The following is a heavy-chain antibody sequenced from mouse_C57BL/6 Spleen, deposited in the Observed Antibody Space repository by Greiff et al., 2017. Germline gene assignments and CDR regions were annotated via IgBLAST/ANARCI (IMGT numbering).Heavy chain of an antibody. CDR1: GYTFTSYW. Sequence: QVQLQQPGAELVKPGASVKMSCKASGYTFTSYWITWVRQRPGHGLEWIGDIYPGSGSTNYNEKFTSKATLTVDTSSSTAYMQLSSLTSEDSAVYYCARNWDGCVDYWGQGTTLTVSS. CDR3: ARNWDGCVDY. CDR2: IYPGSGST. D-gene: IGHD4-1*01. J-gene: IGHJ2*01. V-gene: IGHV1-55*01.